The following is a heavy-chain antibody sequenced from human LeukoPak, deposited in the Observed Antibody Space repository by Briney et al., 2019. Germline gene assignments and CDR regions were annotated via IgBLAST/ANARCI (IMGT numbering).Heavy chain of an antibody. D-gene: IGHD3-3*01. Sequence: SETLSLTCAVSGYSISSGSYWGWIRQPPGKGLEWIGSIHRVGTAYYNPSLKDRVTMSMDMSSNQFSLKVTSVTTADTAVYYCAREGSDFWTEGTPPLWGQGTLVIVS. CDR1: GYSISSGSY. CDR2: IHRVGTA. J-gene: IGHJ4*02. V-gene: IGHV4-38-2*02. CDR3: AREGSDFWTEGTPPL.